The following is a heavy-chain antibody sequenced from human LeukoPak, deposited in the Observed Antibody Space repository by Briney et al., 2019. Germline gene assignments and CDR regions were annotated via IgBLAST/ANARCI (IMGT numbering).Heavy chain of an antibody. Sequence: ASVKVSCKASGYTFTGYYMHWVRQAPGQGLEWLGWINPRSGDTNYAQKFQDSVSMTRDTSINTAYMELRRLNSDDTAVYYYAREIARTTSRGSGDAFDIWGQGTMVTVSS. J-gene: IGHJ3*02. CDR1: GYTFTGYY. CDR2: INPRSGDT. D-gene: IGHD2-15*01. V-gene: IGHV1-2*02. CDR3: AREIARTTSRGSGDAFDI.